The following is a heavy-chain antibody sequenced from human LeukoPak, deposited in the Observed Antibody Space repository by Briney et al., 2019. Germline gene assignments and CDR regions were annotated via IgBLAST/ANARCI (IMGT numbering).Heavy chain of an antibody. Sequence: GGSLRLSCAASGFTFSSYWMHWVRQAPGKGLVWVSRINGDGSSTTYADSVKGRFTISRDNSKNTLYLQMNSLRAEDTAVYYCAKARYSTSPSFDYWGQGTLVTVSS. V-gene: IGHV3-74*01. CDR3: AKARYSTSPSFDY. D-gene: IGHD6-13*01. CDR2: INGDGSST. J-gene: IGHJ4*02. CDR1: GFTFSSYW.